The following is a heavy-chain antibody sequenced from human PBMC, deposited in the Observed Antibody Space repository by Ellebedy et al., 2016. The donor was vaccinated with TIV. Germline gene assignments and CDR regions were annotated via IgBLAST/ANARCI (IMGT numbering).Heavy chain of an antibody. Sequence: ASVKVSCKASGYTFTAYHIHWVRQAPGQGLEWMGVINPRGGTTSYAQKFQGRVTMTRNTSISTAYMELSSLRSEDTAVYYCARTVALVGFDPWGQGTLVTVSS. CDR2: INPRGGTT. D-gene: IGHD4-23*01. V-gene: IGHV1-46*01. CDR3: ARTVALVGFDP. CDR1: GYTFTAYH. J-gene: IGHJ5*02.